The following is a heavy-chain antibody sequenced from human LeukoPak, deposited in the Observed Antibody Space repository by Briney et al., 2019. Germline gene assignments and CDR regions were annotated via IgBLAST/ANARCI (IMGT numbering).Heavy chain of an antibody. J-gene: IGHJ5*02. D-gene: IGHD3-10*01. CDR1: GFTISTYA. CDR3: AKDRGLLFAHCWFDL. Sequence: GGSLRLSCAASGFTISTYAMSWVRQAPGKGLEWVSGISISGYDAYYADSVKGRFTISRDDSKNTLYLQMNRLRAEDTAIYYCAKDRGLLFAHCWFDLWGQGTLVAVSS. V-gene: IGHV3-23*01. CDR2: ISISGYDA.